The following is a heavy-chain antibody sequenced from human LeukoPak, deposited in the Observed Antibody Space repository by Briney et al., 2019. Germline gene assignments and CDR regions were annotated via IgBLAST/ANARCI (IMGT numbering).Heavy chain of an antibody. D-gene: IGHD6-6*01. V-gene: IGHV4-30-2*01. CDR3: ARGGAARPWPFDP. J-gene: IGHJ5*02. Sequence: SQTLSLTCTVSGGSISSGDYSWSWIRQPPGKGLEWIGYIYHSGSTYYNPSLKSRVTISVDRSKNQFSLKLSSVTAADTAVYYCARGGAARPWPFDPWGQGTLVTVSS. CDR2: IYHSGST. CDR1: GGSISSGDYS.